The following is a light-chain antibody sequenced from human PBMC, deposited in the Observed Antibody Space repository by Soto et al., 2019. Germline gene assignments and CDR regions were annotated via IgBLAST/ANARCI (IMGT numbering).Light chain of an antibody. CDR2: GAS. J-gene: IGKJ5*01. Sequence: EIVMTQSPATLSGSPGERATLSCRASQSVRGNLAWYQQKPGQSPRLLVYGASSRATGIPARFSGSGSGTEFTLTISSLQSADFAVYYCQQYNNWPFITFGQGTRLEIK. CDR3: QQYNNWPFIT. CDR1: QSVRGN. V-gene: IGKV3-15*01.